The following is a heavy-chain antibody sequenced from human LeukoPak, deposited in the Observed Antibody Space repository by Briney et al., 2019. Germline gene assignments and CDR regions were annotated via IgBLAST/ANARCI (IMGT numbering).Heavy chain of an antibody. Sequence: SETLSLTCTVSGGSISYYYSWIRQPPGKGLEWIGYVYYTGSTNYNPSLRSRVTISLDTSRNQFSLNLSSVTAADTAVYYCARDPGTPYYFYGLDVWGKGPRSPSPQ. J-gene: IGHJ6*04. V-gene: IGHV4-59*01. CDR1: GGSISYY. D-gene: IGHD3-10*01. CDR3: ARDPGTPYYFYGLDV. CDR2: VYYTGST.